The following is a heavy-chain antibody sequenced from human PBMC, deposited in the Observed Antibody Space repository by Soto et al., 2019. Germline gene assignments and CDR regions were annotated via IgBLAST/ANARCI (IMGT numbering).Heavy chain of an antibody. Sequence: QLQLRESGPGLAKPSETLSLTCTVSGGSISSSSYYWGWIRQPPGKGLEWIGSIYYSGRTYYNPSLKSRVTISVDTSKNQFSLKLSSVTAADTAVYYCARRYCSGGSCYYLNPYFDYWGQGTLVTVSS. CDR1: GGSISSSSYY. CDR3: ARRYCSGGSCYYLNPYFDY. J-gene: IGHJ4*02. V-gene: IGHV4-39*01. CDR2: IYYSGRT. D-gene: IGHD2-15*01.